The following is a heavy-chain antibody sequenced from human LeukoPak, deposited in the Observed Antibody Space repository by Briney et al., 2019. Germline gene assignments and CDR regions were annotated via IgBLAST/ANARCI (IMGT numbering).Heavy chain of an antibody. CDR3: ARSGYSSGWYVV. CDR1: GGSISSYY. CDR2: IYYSGST. Sequence: KPSETLSLTCTVSGGSISSYYWSWIRQPPGKGLEWIGYIYYSGSTNYNPSLKSRVTISVDTSKNQFSLKLSSVTAADTAVYYCARSGYSSGWYVVWGQGTLVTVSS. D-gene: IGHD6-19*01. V-gene: IGHV4-59*01. J-gene: IGHJ4*02.